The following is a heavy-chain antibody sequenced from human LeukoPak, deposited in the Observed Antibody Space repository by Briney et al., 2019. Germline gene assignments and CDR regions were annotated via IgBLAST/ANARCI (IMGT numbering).Heavy chain of an antibody. CDR3: ARGVPSAYYDSSGYYYSDAFDI. Sequence: SETLSLTCAVYGGSFSGYYWSWIRQPPGKGLEWIGEINHSGSTNYNPSLKSRVTISVDTSKNQFSLKLSSVTAADTAVYYCARGVPSAYYDSSGYYYSDAFDIWGQGTTVTVSS. J-gene: IGHJ3*02. CDR2: INHSGST. V-gene: IGHV4-34*01. D-gene: IGHD3-22*01. CDR1: GGSFSGYY.